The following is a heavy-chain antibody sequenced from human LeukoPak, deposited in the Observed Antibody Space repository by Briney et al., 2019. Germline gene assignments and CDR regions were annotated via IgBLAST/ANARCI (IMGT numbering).Heavy chain of an antibody. V-gene: IGHV3-53*01. J-gene: IGHJ4*02. D-gene: IGHD5-24*01. CDR2: IYSGGST. CDR3: ARSRDGRIYFDY. Sequence: GGSLRLSCAASGFTFSSYWMSWVRQAPGKGLEWVSVIYSGGSTYYADSVKGRFTISRDNSKNTLYLQMNSLRAEDTAVYYCARSRDGRIYFDYWGQGTLVTVSS. CDR1: GFTFSSYW.